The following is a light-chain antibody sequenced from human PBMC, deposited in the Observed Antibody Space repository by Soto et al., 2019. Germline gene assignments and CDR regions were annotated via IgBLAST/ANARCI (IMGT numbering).Light chain of an antibody. V-gene: IGKV2-28*01. J-gene: IGKJ5*01. CDR3: QQYNNWPLT. CDR2: LGS. CDR1: QSLLHSNGYNY. Sequence: DIVMTQSPLSLPVTPGEPASISCRSSQSLLHSNGYNYLDWYLQKPGQSPQLLIYLGSNRASGVPDRFSGSGSGTDFTLKISRVEAEDVGVYYCQQYNNWPLTFGQGTRLEIK.